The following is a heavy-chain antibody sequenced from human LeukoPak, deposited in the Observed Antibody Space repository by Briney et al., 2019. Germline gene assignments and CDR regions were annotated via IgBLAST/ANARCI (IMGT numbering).Heavy chain of an antibody. CDR2: ISYDGSNK. CDR1: GFTFSSYA. CDR3: ARDIVVVPGYGMDV. Sequence: GGSLRLSCAASGFTFSSYAMHWVRQAPGKGLEWVAVISYDGSNKYYADSVKGRFTISRDNAKNSLYLQMNSLRAEDTAVYYCARDIVVVPGYGMDVWGQGTTVTVSS. D-gene: IGHD2-2*01. J-gene: IGHJ6*02. V-gene: IGHV3-30-3*01.